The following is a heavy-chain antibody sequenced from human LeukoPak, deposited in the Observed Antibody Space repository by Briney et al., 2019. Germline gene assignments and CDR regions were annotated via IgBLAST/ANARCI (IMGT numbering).Heavy chain of an antibody. CDR2: INPNNGRT. D-gene: IGHD3-22*01. CDR3: ARGTYYDSRGYSGVRLFDY. CDR1: GYTFTGYY. J-gene: IGHJ4*02. Sequence: GASVKVSCKASGYTFTGYYMHWVRQAPGQGLEWMGWINPNNGRTSYAQKFQGRVSMTRDTSISTAYMELSGLRSDDTAVYSCARGTYYDSRGYSGVRLFDYWGQGTLVTVSS. V-gene: IGHV1-2*02.